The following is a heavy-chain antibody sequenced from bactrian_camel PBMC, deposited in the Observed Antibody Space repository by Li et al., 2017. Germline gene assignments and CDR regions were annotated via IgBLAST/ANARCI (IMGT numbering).Heavy chain of an antibody. Sequence: HVQLVESGGGSVQAGGSQRLSCAASGGTASAYCMGWFRQVPGKEREAVAGIYTESGTTYYTDNVKGRFTISQDNANNTLYLQMNSLKTEDTAMYHCAKIAGIEDFRQRYLTLFSDDDASRRGVWGQGTQVTV. CDR3: AKIAGIEDFRQRYLTLFSDDDASRRGV. V-gene: IGHV3S1*01. J-gene: IGHJ4*01. CDR2: IYTESGTT. D-gene: IGHD4*01. CDR1: GGTASAYC.